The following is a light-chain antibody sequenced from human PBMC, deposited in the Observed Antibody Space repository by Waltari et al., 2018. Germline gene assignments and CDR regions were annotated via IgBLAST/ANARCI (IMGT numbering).Light chain of an antibody. CDR1: SSAVGGYNY. Sequence: QSALTQPASVSGSPGQSITISRTGTSSAVGGYNYVSWYQQHPGKAPQLMIYDVSKRPSGVSKRFSGSKSGNTASLTISGLQAEDAADYYCCSYAGSSTVVFGGGTKLTVL. V-gene: IGLV2-23*02. CDR2: DVS. CDR3: CSYAGSSTVV. J-gene: IGLJ2*01.